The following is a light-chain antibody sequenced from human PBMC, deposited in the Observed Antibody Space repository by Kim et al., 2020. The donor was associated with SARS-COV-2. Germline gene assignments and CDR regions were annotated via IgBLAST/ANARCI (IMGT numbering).Light chain of an antibody. CDR1: QNISSY. J-gene: IGKJ4*01. CDR2: AAS. CDR3: QLTYTTLA. V-gene: IGKV1-39*01. Sequence: SASVGDRVTITCRASQNISSYLNWYQQKPGKAPKLLINAASNVQSGVPSRFSGSGSVTDFTLTINSMQPEDFATYYCQLTYTTLAFGGGTKVDIK.